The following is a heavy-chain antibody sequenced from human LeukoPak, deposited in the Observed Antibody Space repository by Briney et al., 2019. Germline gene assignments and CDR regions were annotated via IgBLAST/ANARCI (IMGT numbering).Heavy chain of an antibody. CDR1: GFTFSSYW. J-gene: IGHJ4*02. CDR2: ISGSGGST. V-gene: IGHV3-23*01. Sequence: GGSLRLSCAASGFTFSSYWMSWVRQAPGKGLEWVSAISGSGGSTYYADSVKGRFAISRDNSRNTLYLQMKSLRAEDTAVYYCAKRSYGKHFDYWGQGTLVTVSS. D-gene: IGHD5-18*01. CDR3: AKRSYGKHFDY.